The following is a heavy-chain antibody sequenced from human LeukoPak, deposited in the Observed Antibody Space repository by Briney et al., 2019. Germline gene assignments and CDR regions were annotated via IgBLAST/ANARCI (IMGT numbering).Heavy chain of an antibody. V-gene: IGHV4-31*11. J-gene: IGHJ4*02. CDR3: ARERHSPDCFDY. Sequence: PSETLSLTCAVSGGSISSGAYYWSWIRQHPGKGLEWVGHIFYSGSTYYNPSLKSRLTISLDTSKNQFSLELSSVTAADTAVYYCARERHSPDCFDYWGQGTLVTVSS. D-gene: IGHD5-18*01. CDR1: GGSISSGAYY. CDR2: IFYSGST.